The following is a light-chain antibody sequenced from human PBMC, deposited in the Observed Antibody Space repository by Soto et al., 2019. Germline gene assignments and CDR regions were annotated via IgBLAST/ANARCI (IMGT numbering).Light chain of an antibody. Sequence: ELVLTPSAGTVSLYNGERATLSCRASQSVSSSYLAWYQQKPGQAPRLLIYGASSRATGIPDRFSGSGSGTDFTLTISRLEPEEFAVDDCQQYGSSPWTVCQVTKGDIK. CDR2: GAS. V-gene: IGKV3-20*01. CDR1: QSVSSSY. CDR3: QQYGSSPWT. J-gene: IGKJ1*01.